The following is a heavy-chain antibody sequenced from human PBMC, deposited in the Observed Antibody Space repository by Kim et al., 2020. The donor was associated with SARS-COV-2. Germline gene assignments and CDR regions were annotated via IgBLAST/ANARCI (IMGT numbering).Heavy chain of an antibody. CDR3: VGGGGWVLDA. D-gene: IGHD1-1*01. CDR2: IKQDASEK. CDR1: GFTFTTYW. J-gene: IGHJ5*02. V-gene: IGHV3-7*05. Sequence: GGSLRLSCAASGFTFTTYWMLWVRQAPGKGLEWVATIKQDASEKHYVDSVRGRFTISRDNTKNSVYLQMDSLRDEDTAVYYCVGGGGWVLDAWGLGTLGAVS.